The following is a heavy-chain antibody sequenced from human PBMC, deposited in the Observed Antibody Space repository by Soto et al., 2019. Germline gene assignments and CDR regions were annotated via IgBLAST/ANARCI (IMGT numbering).Heavy chain of an antibody. Sequence: QVQLQESGPGLVKPSETLSLTCTVSGGSVSSGSYYWSWIRQPPGKGLEWIGYIYYSGSTNYNPSLKSRVTISVDTSKNQFSLKLSSVTAADTAVYYCALTMVGARAGYFDYWGRGTLVTVSS. D-gene: IGHD1-26*01. J-gene: IGHJ4*02. CDR2: IYYSGST. V-gene: IGHV4-61*01. CDR1: GGSVSSGSYY. CDR3: ALTMVGARAGYFDY.